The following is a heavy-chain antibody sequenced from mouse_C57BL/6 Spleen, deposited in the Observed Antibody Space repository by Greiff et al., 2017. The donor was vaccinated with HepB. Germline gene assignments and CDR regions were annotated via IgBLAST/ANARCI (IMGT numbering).Heavy chain of an antibody. D-gene: IGHD1-1*01. Sequence: VQLKQSGPELVKPGASVKIPCKASGYTFTDYNMDWVKQSHGKSLEWIGDINPNNGGTIYNQKFKGKATLTVDKSSSTAYMELRSLTSEDTAVYYCARAPYYYGPGYAMDYWGQGTSVTVSS. CDR3: ARAPYYYGPGYAMDY. CDR2: INPNNGGT. J-gene: IGHJ4*01. CDR1: GYTFTDYN. V-gene: IGHV1-18*01.